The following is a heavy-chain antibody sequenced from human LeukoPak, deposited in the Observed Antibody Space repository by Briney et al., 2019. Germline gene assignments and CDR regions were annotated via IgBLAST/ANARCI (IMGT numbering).Heavy chain of an antibody. CDR1: GFTFSSYA. D-gene: IGHD6-19*01. CDR2: ISGSGGST. Sequence: GGSLRLSCAASGFTFSSYAMSWVRQAPGKGLEWVSAISGSGGSTYYADSVKGRFTISRDNSKSTLYLQMNSLRAEDTAVYYCAKHGSSGWYYFDYWGQGTLVTVSS. CDR3: AKHGSSGWYYFDY. J-gene: IGHJ4*02. V-gene: IGHV3-23*01.